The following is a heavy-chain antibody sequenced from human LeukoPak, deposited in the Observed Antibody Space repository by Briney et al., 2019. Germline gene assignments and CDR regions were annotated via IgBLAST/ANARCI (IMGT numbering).Heavy chain of an antibody. V-gene: IGHV4-59*01. D-gene: IGHD6-19*01. CDR1: GGSISSYY. CDR3: ARDGSGSSGWYLDV. Sequence: PSETLSLTCTVSGGSISSYYWSWIRQPPGKGLEWIGYIYYSGSTSYNASLESRVTMSLDTSKNQFSLKLSSVTAADTAVYYCARDGSGSSGWYLDVWGKGTTVTVSS. J-gene: IGHJ6*04. CDR2: IYYSGST.